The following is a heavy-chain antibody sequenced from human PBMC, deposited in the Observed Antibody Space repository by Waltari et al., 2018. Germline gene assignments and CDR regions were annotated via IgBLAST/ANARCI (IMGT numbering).Heavy chain of an antibody. V-gene: IGHV3-7*01. CDR3: ARVRGYTYGDLLRRTKYYYEMDV. CDR2: QDGSDT. D-gene: IGHD5-18*01. J-gene: IGHJ6*02. Sequence: QDGSDTYYADYVKGRFTVSRDNTKNSLYLQMNSLRVEDTGVYYCARVRGYTYGDLLRRTKYYYEMDVWGQGTTVSVS.